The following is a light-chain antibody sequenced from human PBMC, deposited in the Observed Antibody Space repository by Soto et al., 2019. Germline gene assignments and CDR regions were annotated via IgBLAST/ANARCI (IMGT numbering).Light chain of an antibody. CDR1: SGHSYYV. Sequence: QLVLTQSPSASASLGASVKLTCTLSSGHSYYVIAWHQQQPEKGPRYLMKLNSDGSHSKGGGIPDRFSGSSSGAERYLTISSLQSEDEADYYCQTWASGIHVFGNGTKLTVL. CDR3: QTWASGIHV. V-gene: IGLV4-69*01. CDR2: LNSDGSH. J-gene: IGLJ1*01.